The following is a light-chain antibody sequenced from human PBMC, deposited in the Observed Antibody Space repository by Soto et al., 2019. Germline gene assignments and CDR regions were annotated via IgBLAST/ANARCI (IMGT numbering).Light chain of an antibody. CDR1: SSDVGYYNR. J-gene: IGLJ1*01. Sequence: QSVLTQPPSVSGSPGQSVTISCTGTSSDVGYYNRVSWYQQPPGTAPKLLIYEVSNRPSGVPDRFSGSKSGNTASLTISGLQAEDEADYYCSLYTSSTFYVFGTGTKLTV. CDR3: SLYTSSTFYV. CDR2: EVS. V-gene: IGLV2-18*01.